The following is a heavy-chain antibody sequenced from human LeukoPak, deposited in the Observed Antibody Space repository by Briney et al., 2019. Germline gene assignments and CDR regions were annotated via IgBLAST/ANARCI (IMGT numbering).Heavy chain of an antibody. V-gene: IGHV3-21*01. J-gene: IGHJ4*02. CDR3: GRPYDFWSGYFDF. D-gene: IGHD3-3*01. CDR1: GFTISSYS. Sequence: GGSLRLSSAASGFTISSYSMNWVRPAPGKGLEWVLSIISSSSNIYYAYSVKGRFTISRDNATNSLYLHNHSSRDTDTALYYCGRPYDFWSGYFDFWGQGTLVTVSS. CDR2: IISSSSNI.